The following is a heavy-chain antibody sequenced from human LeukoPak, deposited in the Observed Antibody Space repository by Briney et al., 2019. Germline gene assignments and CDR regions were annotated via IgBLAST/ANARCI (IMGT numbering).Heavy chain of an antibody. CDR1: GFTYSHYG. J-gene: IGHJ4*02. Sequence: GGSLRLSCAASGFTYSHYGMHWVRQAPGKGLEWVAVIWSDGTEKYYGDAVKGRFTISRDNSKNTLYLQMNSLRAEDTAVYYCAKFDSSGYPRAPLGYWGQGTLVTVSS. D-gene: IGHD3-22*01. CDR2: IWSDGTEK. CDR3: AKFDSSGYPRAPLGY. V-gene: IGHV3-33*06.